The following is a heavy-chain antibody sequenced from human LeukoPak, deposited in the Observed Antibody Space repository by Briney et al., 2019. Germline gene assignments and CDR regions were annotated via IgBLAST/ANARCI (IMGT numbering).Heavy chain of an antibody. CDR2: LSGDGGST. J-gene: IGHJ3*02. Sequence: PGGSLRLSCAASGFTFDDYAMHWVRQALGKGLEWVSLLSGDGGSTYYADSVKRRFTFTRDNSKNSLNLQINSLRTEDTALYYCAKPTRHQGAFDIWGQGTMVTVSS. CDR1: GFTFDDYA. CDR3: AKPTRHQGAFDI. V-gene: IGHV3-43*02.